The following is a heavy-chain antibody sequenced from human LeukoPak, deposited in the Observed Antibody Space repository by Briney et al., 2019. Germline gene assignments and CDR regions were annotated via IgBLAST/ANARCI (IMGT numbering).Heavy chain of an antibody. Sequence: SETLSLTCAVYGGSFSGYYWSWIRQPPGKGLDWIGYVFYSGSTNYNPSLKSRVAISVDTSKNQFSLKLNSVTAADTAVYYCASLAGYWGQGTLVTVSS. J-gene: IGHJ4*02. CDR3: ASLAGY. V-gene: IGHV4-59*01. CDR2: VFYSGST. CDR1: GGSFSGYY. D-gene: IGHD3-10*01.